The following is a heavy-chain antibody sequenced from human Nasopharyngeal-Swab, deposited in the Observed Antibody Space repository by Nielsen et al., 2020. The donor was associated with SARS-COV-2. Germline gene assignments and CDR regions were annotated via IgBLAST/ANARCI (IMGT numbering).Heavy chain of an antibody. J-gene: IGHJ6*02. D-gene: IGHD2-15*01. V-gene: IGHV1-18*01. Sequence: WVRQAPGQGLEWMGWISAYNGNTDYAPKFQGRVSMTTDTSTTTAYMELRGLRSDDTAAYYCARVASDCTGGSCFSPSRYFYYYEMDVWGQGTTVTVSS. CDR3: ARVASDCTGGSCFSPSRYFYYYEMDV. CDR2: ISAYNGNT.